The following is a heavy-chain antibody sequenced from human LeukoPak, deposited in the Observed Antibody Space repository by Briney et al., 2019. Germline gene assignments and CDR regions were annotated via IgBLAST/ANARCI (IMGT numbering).Heavy chain of an antibody. Sequence: GGSLRLSCAASGSTFSSYSMNWVRQAPGKGLEWVSSISSSSSYIYYADSVKGRFTISRDNAKNSLYLQMNSLRAEDTAVYYCETRWCSGGICLFDYWGQGTLVTVSS. CDR3: ETRWCSGGICLFDY. D-gene: IGHD2-15*01. CDR2: ISSSSSYI. V-gene: IGHV3-21*01. J-gene: IGHJ4*02. CDR1: GSTFSSYS.